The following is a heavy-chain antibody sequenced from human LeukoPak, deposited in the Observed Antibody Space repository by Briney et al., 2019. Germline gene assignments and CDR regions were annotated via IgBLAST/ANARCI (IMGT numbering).Heavy chain of an antibody. Sequence: PSETLSLTCAVYGGSFSGYYWSWIRQPPGKGLEWIGSIYYSGSTYYNPSLKSRVTISVDTSKNQFSLKLSSVTAADTAVYYCARGLRLPQYFDYWGQGTLVTVSS. D-gene: IGHD6-25*01. CDR2: IYYSGST. CDR1: GGSFSGYY. CDR3: ARGLRLPQYFDY. J-gene: IGHJ4*02. V-gene: IGHV4-34*01.